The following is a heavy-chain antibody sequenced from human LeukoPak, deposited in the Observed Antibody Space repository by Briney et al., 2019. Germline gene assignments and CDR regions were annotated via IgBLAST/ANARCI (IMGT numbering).Heavy chain of an antibody. CDR3: ARGPYYYDSSGYYLNPFDY. D-gene: IGHD3-22*01. CDR2: IKQDGSEK. J-gene: IGHJ4*02. Sequence: GGSLRLSCAASGFTFSSYWMSWVRQAPGKGLEWVANIKQDGSEKYYVDSVKGRFTISRDNSKNTLYLQMNSLRAEDTAVYYCARGPYYYDSSGYYLNPFDYWGQGTLVTVSS. V-gene: IGHV3-7*01. CDR1: GFTFSSYW.